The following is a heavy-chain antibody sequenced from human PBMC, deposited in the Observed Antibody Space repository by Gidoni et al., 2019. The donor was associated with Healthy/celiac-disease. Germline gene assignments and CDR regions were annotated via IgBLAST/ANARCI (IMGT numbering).Heavy chain of an antibody. J-gene: IGHJ6*03. V-gene: IGHV1-2*06. CDR2: SNPNSGGT. D-gene: IGHD1-7*01. Sequence: QVQLVQSGAEVKKPGASVKVSCKASGYTFTGYYMHWVRQAPGQGLEWMGRSNPNSGGTNYAQKFQGRVTMTRDTSISTAYMELSRLRSDDTAVYYCARGGNWNYVPHDDMDVWGKGTTVTVSS. CDR3: ARGGNWNYVPHDDMDV. CDR1: GYTFTGYY.